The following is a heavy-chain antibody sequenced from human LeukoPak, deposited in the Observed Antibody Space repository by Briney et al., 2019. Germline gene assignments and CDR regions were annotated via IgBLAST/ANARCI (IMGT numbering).Heavy chain of an antibody. CDR1: GFTFSSYG. Sequence: AGGSLRLSCAASGFTFSSYGMHWVRQAPGKGLEWVAFIRYDGSNKYYADSVKGRFTISRDNSKNTLYLQMNSLRAEDAAVYYCAKDRTRAPDTWGQGTMVTVSS. CDR3: AKDRTRAPDT. J-gene: IGHJ3*02. V-gene: IGHV3-30*02. CDR2: IRYDGSNK.